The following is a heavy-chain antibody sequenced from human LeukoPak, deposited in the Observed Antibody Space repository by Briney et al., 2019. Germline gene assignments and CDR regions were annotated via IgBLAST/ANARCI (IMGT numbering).Heavy chain of an antibody. V-gene: IGHV3-11*04. CDR1: GFSFSDYY. CDR3: ARGFLLLWFGDYMDV. D-gene: IGHD3-10*01. Sequence: KPGGSLRLSCAASGFSFSDYYMSWIRQAPGKGLEWVSYISSSAITIHYADSVKGRFTISRDNAKNSLYLQMNSLRAEDTAIYYCARGFLLLWFGDYMDVWGKGTTVTISS. J-gene: IGHJ6*03. CDR2: ISSSAITI.